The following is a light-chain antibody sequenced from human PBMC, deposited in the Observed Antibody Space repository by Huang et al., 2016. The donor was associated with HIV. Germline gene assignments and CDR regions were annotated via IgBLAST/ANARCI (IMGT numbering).Light chain of an antibody. V-gene: IGKV4-1*01. CDR2: WED. CDR3: QQYYSSPQT. J-gene: IGKJ1*01. Sequence: DIIMTQSPDSLAVSLGERATLNCRSSQSVYSSSTSKDYMAWFQQKPGQPPRLLLFWEDTREAEVPDRFSGSGSGTHFTLTIANLEAEDAAIYYCQQYYSSPQTFGQGTRVEVK. CDR1: QSVYSSSTSKDY.